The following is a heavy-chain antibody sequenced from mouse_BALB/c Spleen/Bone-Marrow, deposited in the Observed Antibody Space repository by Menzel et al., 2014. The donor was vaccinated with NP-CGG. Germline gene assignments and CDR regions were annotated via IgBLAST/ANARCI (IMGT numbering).Heavy chain of an antibody. CDR1: GYTFINYW. J-gene: IGHJ1*01. Sequence: VQGVESGAELMKPGASVKISCKATGYTFINYWIAWIKQRPGHGLDWIGEILPGSGSTDYNENFKVKATFTADTSSNTAYMQLSSLTAEDSAVYYCARVIYWYFDVWGAGTTVTVYS. V-gene: IGHV1-9*01. CDR2: ILPGSGST. CDR3: ARVIYWYFDV.